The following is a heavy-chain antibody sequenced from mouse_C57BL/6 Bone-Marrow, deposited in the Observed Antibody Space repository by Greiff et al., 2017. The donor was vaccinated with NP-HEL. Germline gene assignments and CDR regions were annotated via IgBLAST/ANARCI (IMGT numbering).Heavy chain of an antibody. CDR2: IDPSDSYT. D-gene: IGHD4-1*01. CDR1: GYTFTSYW. J-gene: IGHJ4*01. CDR3: ARGDWVYAMDY. Sequence: VQLQQSGAELVKPGASVKLSCKASGYTFTSYWMQWVKQRPGQGLEWIGEIDPSDSYTNYNQKFKGKATLTVDTSSSTAYMQLSSLTSEDSAVYYCARGDWVYAMDYWGQGTSVTVSS. V-gene: IGHV1-50*01.